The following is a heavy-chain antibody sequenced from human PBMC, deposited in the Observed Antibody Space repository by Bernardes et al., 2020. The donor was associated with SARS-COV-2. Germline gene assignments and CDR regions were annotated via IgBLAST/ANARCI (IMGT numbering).Heavy chain of an antibody. J-gene: IGHJ4*02. CDR2: IKQDASDK. CDR1: GFTFSSYW. D-gene: IGHD2-21*01. V-gene: IGHV3-7*01. Sequence: GRSLRVSCAASGFTFSSYWMSWVRQAPGKGLEWVANIKQDASDKYYVDSVKGRFTISRDNAKNSLYLQMNSLRAEDTAVYFCARDGDGYFDYWGQGTLVTVSS. CDR3: ARDGDGYFDY.